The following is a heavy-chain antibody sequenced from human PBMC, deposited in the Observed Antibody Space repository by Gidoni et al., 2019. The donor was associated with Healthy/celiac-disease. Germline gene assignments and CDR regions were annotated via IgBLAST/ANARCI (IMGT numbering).Heavy chain of an antibody. CDR2: INHSGST. Sequence: QVQLQQWGAGLLKPSETLSLTCAVYGGSFSGYYWSWIRQPPGKGLEWIGEINHSGSTNYNPSLKSRVTISVDTSKNQFSLKLSSVTAADTAVYYCARGAVLSIPYYFDYWGQGTLVTVSS. V-gene: IGHV4-34*01. CDR3: ARGAVLSIPYYFDY. J-gene: IGHJ4*02. CDR1: GGSFSGYY. D-gene: IGHD2-8*01.